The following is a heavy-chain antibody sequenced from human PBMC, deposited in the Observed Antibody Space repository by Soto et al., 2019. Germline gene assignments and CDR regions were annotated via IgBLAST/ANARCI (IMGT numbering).Heavy chain of an antibody. CDR3: ARTYCSSASCDGAWNWFDP. D-gene: IGHD2-2*01. Sequence: QVHLVQSGAEVKKPGASVKVSCKASGYTFTRYGITWVRHAPGQGLEWMGWISTYHVNTNYAQKLQGRVTMTTDTSTSTAYMELRSLRSDDTATYYCARTYCSSASCDGAWNWFDPWGQGTLVTVSS. V-gene: IGHV1-18*01. CDR1: GYTFTRYG. CDR2: ISTYHVNT. J-gene: IGHJ5*02.